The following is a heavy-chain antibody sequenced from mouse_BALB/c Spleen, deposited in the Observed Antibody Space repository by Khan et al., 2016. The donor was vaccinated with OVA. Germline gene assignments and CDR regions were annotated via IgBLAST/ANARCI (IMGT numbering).Heavy chain of an antibody. CDR1: GFSLSRYN. D-gene: IGHD2-14*01. V-gene: IGHV2-6-4*01. Sequence: QVQLQQPGPGLVAPSQSLSITCTVSGFSLSRYNIHWVRQPPGKGLEWLGMIWGGGGTDYNSTLKSRLSISKDNSKSQVFLKMNSLQTDDSAMYCCDRAYSRSYGCYAMDYWGQGTTVTVSS. CDR2: IWGGGGT. J-gene: IGHJ4*01. CDR3: DRAYSRSYGCYAMDY.